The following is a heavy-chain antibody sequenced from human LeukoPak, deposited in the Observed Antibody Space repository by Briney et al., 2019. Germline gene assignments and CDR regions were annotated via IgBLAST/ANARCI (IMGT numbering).Heavy chain of an antibody. CDR2: INAGNGNT. J-gene: IGHJ5*02. CDR1: GYTFTSYA. D-gene: IGHD2-2*01. V-gene: IGHV1-3*01. CDR3: ATGVPAAMRGWFDP. Sequence: GASVKVSCKASGYTFTSYAMHWVRQAPGQRLEWMGWINAGNGNTKYSQKFQGRVTITTDESTSTAYMELSSLRSEDTAVYYCATGVPAAMRGWFDPWGQGTLVTVSS.